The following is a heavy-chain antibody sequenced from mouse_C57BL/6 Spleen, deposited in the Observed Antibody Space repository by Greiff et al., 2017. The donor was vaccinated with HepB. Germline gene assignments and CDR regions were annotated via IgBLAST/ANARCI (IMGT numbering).Heavy chain of an antibody. CDR1: GFSLTSYA. CDR2: IWTGGGT. CDR3: ARWDYAMDY. V-gene: IGHV2-9-1*01. Sequence: VMLVESGPGLVAPSQSLSITCTVSGFSLTSYAISWVRQPPGTGLEWLGVIWTGGGTNYNSALQSRLSISKDNSKSQVFLKMNSLQTDDTARYYCARWDYAMDYWGQGTAVTGSS. D-gene: IGHD2-4*01. J-gene: IGHJ4*01.